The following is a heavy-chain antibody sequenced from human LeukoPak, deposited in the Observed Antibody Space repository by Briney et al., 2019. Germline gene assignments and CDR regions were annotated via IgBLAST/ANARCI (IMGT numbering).Heavy chain of an antibody. V-gene: IGHV1-69*05. J-gene: IGHJ2*01. Sequence: EASVKVSCKASGGTFSSYAISWVRQAPGQGLEWMGRIIPIFGTANYAQKFQGRVTMTRDTSTSTVYMELSSLRSEDTAVYYCARVGYYDSSGQTYWYFDLWGRGTLVTVSS. CDR1: GGTFSSYA. CDR3: ARVGYYDSSGQTYWYFDL. D-gene: IGHD3-22*01. CDR2: IIPIFGTA.